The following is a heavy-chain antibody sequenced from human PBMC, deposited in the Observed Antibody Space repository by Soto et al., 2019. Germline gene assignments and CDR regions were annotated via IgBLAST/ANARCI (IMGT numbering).Heavy chain of an antibody. V-gene: IGHV3-66*01. CDR3: ARDRGRWYQGLLFDY. CDR1: GFTVSSNY. CDR2: IYSGGST. J-gene: IGHJ4*02. D-gene: IGHD6-13*01. Sequence: EVQLVESGGGLVQPGGSLRLSCAASGFTVSSNYMSWVRQAPGKGLEWVSVIYSGGSTYYADSVKGRFTISRDNSKNTLYLQMNSLRAEDTAVYYCARDRGRWYQGLLFDYWGQGTLVTVSS.